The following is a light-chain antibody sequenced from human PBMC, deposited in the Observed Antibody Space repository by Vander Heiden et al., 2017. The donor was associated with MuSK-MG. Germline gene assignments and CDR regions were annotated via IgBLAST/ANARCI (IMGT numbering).Light chain of an antibody. CDR2: AAS. J-gene: IGKJ2*01. CDR1: QGISNS. CDR3: QQYDSTPPYT. Sequence: DIQMTQSPSSLSASVGDRVTITCRASQGISNSLAWYQQKPGKAPKLLLYAASRLESGVPSRFSGSGSGTDYTLTISSLQPEDFATYYCQQYDSTPPYTFGQGTKLXIK. V-gene: IGKV1-NL1*01.